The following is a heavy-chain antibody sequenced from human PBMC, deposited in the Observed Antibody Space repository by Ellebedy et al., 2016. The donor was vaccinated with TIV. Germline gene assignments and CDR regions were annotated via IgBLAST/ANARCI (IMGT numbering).Heavy chain of an antibody. CDR2: INPGGGGT. Sequence: AASVKVSCKASGYTFTNYYMNWVRQAPGHGLEWMGIINPGGGGTSYAQKFKGRVTMTWDTSTSTVYMELSSLSSEDTALYYCARAPLSGVFYGMDVWGQGTTVTVSS. D-gene: IGHD3-16*02. V-gene: IGHV1-46*01. J-gene: IGHJ6*02. CDR1: GYTFTNYY. CDR3: ARAPLSGVFYGMDV.